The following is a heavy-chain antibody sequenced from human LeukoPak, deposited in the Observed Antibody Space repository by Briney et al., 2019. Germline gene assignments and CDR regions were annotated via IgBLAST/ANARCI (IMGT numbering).Heavy chain of an antibody. CDR1: GFTFNSYA. CDR2: ISGSGGSR. CDR3: AKALIVGATDPGGY. J-gene: IGHJ4*02. D-gene: IGHD1-26*01. V-gene: IGHV3-23*01. Sequence: GWSLRLSCAASGFTFNSYAMSWVRQAPGKGLEWVSAISGSGGSRYYAESVKGRFTISRDNSKSTLYLQMNSLRAEDTAVYYCAKALIVGATDPGGYWGQGTLVTVSS.